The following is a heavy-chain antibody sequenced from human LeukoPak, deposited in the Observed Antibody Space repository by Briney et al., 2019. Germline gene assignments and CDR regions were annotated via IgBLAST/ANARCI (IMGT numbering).Heavy chain of an antibody. CDR1: GYTVTSYA. CDR2: INTNTGNP. D-gene: IGHD3-22*01. V-gene: IGHV7-4-1*02. Sequence: GASVKVSCKASGYTVTSYAMNWVRQAPGHGLEWMGWINTNTGNPTYAQGFTGRIVFSLDTSVSTAYLQISSLKAEDSAVYYCAKNGLGAVVKTDWGQGTLVTVSS. CDR3: AKNGLGAVVKTD. J-gene: IGHJ4*02.